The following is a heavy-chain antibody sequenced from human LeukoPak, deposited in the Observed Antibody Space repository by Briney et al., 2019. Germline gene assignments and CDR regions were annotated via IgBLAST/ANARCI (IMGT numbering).Heavy chain of an antibody. Sequence: VASVKVSCKASGYTFTSYGISWVRQAPGQGLEWMGGIIPIFGTANYAQKFQGRVTITADESTSTAYTELRSLRSDDTAVYYCARSVTEIVEVPAAIPADYWGQGTLVTVSS. J-gene: IGHJ4*02. D-gene: IGHD2-2*01. CDR3: ARSVTEIVEVPAAIPADY. CDR2: IIPIFGTA. V-gene: IGHV1-69*13. CDR1: GYTFTSYG.